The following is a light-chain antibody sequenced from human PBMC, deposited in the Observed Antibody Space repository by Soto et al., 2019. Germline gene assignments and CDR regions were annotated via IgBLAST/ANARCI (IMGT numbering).Light chain of an antibody. CDR1: SSDVCGYNY. J-gene: IGLJ1*01. V-gene: IGLV2-11*01. CDR2: DVS. Sequence: QSALTQPRSVSGSPGQSVTISCTGTSSDVCGYNYVSWYQQHPGKAPKVMIYDVSERPSGVPDRFSGSKSGNTASLTISGLQAEDEADYYCCSYAGSPRDVFGTGTKLAVL. CDR3: CSYAGSPRDV.